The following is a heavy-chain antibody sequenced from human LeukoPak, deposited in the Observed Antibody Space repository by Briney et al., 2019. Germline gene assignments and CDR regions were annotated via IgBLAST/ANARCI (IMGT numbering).Heavy chain of an antibody. V-gene: IGHV3-48*03. CDR1: GFTFSSHE. CDR3: ARDGGYCSKTDCYTLDY. CDR2: ISSSGSTI. D-gene: IGHD2-2*01. Sequence: GGSLRLSCAASGFTFSSHEMNWVRQAPGKGLEWVSYISSSGSTIYYADSVKGRFTISRDNAKNSLYLQMNSLRAEDTAVYYCARDGGYCSKTDCYTLDYWGQGTVVTVSS. J-gene: IGHJ4*02.